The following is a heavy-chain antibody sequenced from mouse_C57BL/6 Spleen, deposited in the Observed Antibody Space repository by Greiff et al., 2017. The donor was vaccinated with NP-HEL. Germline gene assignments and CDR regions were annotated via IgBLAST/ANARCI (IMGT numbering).Heavy chain of an antibody. V-gene: IGHV1-82*01. J-gene: IGHJ2*01. Sequence: QVQLQQSGPELVKPGASVKISCKASGYAFSSSWMNWVKQRPGKGLEWIGRIYPGDGDTNYNGKFKGKATLTADKSSSTAYMQLSSLTSEDSAVYFWARYTPGYFDYWGQGTTLTVSS. CDR1: GYAFSSSW. CDR2: IYPGDGDT. CDR3: ARYTPGYFDY.